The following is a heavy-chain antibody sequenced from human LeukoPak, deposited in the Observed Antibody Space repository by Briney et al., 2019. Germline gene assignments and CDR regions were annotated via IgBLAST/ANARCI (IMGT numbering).Heavy chain of an antibody. CDR2: IYPGDSDT. Sequence: GESLRISFKGSGYRFTSYWIGWVRPMPGKGLEWMGIIYPGDSDTRYSPSFQGQVTISADKSISTAYLQWSSLKASDTAMYYCARQRIAAAAPFDYWGQGTLVTVSS. V-gene: IGHV5-51*01. CDR3: ARQRIAAAAPFDY. D-gene: IGHD6-13*01. CDR1: GYRFTSYW. J-gene: IGHJ4*02.